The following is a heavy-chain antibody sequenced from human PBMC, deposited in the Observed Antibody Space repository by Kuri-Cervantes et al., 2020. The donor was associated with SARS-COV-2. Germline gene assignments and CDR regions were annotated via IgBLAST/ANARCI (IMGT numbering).Heavy chain of an antibody. J-gene: IGHJ5*02. D-gene: IGHD3-16*01. CDR2: ISGSGGRT. Sequence: GESLKISCAASGFTFSSYAMSWVRQAPGKGLEWVSAISGSGGRTYYADSVKGRFTISRDNSKNTLYLQMNSLRAEDTAVYYCARDREGGSGWFDPWGQGTLVTVSS. CDR3: ARDREGGSGWFDP. V-gene: IGHV3-23*01. CDR1: GFTFSSYA.